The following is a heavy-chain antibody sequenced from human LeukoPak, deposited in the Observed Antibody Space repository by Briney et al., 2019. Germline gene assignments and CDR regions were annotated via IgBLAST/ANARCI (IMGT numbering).Heavy chain of an antibody. J-gene: IGHJ5*02. CDR3: ARVGEGAHGGKWFDP. D-gene: IGHD3-10*01. CDR1: GYTFTSYG. CDR2: ISAYNGNT. Sequence: ASVKVSCKASGYTFTSYGISWVRQAPGQGLEWMGWISAYNGNTNYAQKLQGRVTMTTDTSTSTAYMELKSLRSDDTAVYYCARVGEGAHGGKWFDPWGQGTLVTVSS. V-gene: IGHV1-18*01.